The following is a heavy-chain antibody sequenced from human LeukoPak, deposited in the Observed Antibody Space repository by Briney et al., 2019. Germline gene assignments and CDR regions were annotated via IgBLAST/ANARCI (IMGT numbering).Heavy chain of an antibody. CDR2: MNGNGGRI. J-gene: IGHJ6*03. Sequence: GGSLRLSCAASGFTFSSYSMNWVRQAPGKGLEWVSGMNGNGGRIYYADSVKGRFTISRDNSKNTLYLQMNSLRAEDTAVYYCARDTARIYYYYYYMDVWGKGTTVTVSS. CDR3: ARDTARIYYYYYYMDV. V-gene: IGHV3-23*01. D-gene: IGHD1-14*01. CDR1: GFTFSSYS.